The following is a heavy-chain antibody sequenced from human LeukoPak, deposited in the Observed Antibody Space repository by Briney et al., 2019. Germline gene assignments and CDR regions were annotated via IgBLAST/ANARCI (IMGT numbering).Heavy chain of an antibody. CDR3: ARYAQYCSSTSCYGIYYYYGMDV. CDR1: GGTFSSCA. Sequence: SVTVCCTASGGTFSSCAISWVRQAPGQGLGLMGGIIPFFGTANYAEEFEGRVTITADKSTSTDYTELSRLRSEHTAVYYCARYAQYCSSTSCYGIYYYYGMDVWGKGNTVTVSS. D-gene: IGHD2-2*01. J-gene: IGHJ6*04. CDR2: IIPFFGTA. V-gene: IGHV1-69*06.